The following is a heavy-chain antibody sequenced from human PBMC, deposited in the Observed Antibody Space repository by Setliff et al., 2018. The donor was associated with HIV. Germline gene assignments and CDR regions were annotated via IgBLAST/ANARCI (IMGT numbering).Heavy chain of an antibody. CDR2: IYYSGST. V-gene: IGHV4-39*01. Sequence: LSLTCTVSGGSISRSSSFWGWIRQPPGKGLEWIGSIYYSGSTYYNPSLKSRVTTSTDTSKNQFSLKVRSVTAADTAVYYCARQVTVVGYFETAAGSFNYWGPGTLVTVSS. D-gene: IGHD2-21*01. CDR3: ARQVTVVGYFETAAGSFNY. CDR1: GGSISRSSSF. J-gene: IGHJ4*02.